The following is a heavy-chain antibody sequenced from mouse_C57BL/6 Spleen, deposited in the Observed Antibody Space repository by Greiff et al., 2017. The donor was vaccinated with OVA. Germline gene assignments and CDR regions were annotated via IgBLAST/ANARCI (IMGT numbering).Heavy chain of an antibody. CDR1: GYAFSSSW. D-gene: IGHD2-1*01. J-gene: IGHJ1*03. CDR3: ARRGGNYNDWYFDV. V-gene: IGHV1-82*01. Sequence: QVQLQQSGPELVKPGASVKISCKASGYAFSSSWMNWVKQRPGKGLEWIGRIYPGDGDTNYNGKFKGKATLTADKSSSTAYMQLSSLTSEDSAVYFCARRGGNYNDWYFDVWGTGTTVTVS. CDR2: IYPGDGDT.